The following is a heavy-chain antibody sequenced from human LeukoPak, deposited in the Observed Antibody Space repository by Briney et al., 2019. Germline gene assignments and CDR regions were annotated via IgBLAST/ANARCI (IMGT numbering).Heavy chain of an antibody. D-gene: IGHD6-19*01. J-gene: IGHJ4*02. CDR1: GFSVSGHY. V-gene: IGHV3-66*01. Sequence: GGSLRLSCAASGFSVSGHYVSWVRQAPGKGLEWVSVLYSGGDTYYADSVKGRFTISRDTSKNTLYLQMNGLRAENTAVYYCARGNTGYSSAWGRDFDYWGQGTLVTVSS. CDR3: ARGNTGYSSAWGRDFDY. CDR2: LYSGGDT.